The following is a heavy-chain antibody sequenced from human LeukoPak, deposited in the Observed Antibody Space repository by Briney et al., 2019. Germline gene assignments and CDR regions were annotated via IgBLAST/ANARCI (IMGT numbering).Heavy chain of an antibody. CDR3: ARHSPVPTVVTPGLIDY. D-gene: IGHD4-23*01. CDR1: GGSISRNNYY. Sequence: SETLSLTCTVSGGSISRNNYYWGWIRQPPGKGLEWIGSIYYSGSTYYNPSLKSRLTISVDTSRTQFPLNLGSVTAADTAVYYCARHSPVPTVVTPGLIDYWGQGTLVTVSS. V-gene: IGHV4-39*01. CDR2: IYYSGST. J-gene: IGHJ4*02.